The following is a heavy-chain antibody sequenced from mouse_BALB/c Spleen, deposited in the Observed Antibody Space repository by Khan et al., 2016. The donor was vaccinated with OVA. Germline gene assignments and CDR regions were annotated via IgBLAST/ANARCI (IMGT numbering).Heavy chain of an antibody. D-gene: IGHD2-14*01. Sequence: QVQLKQSGPGLVAPSQSLSITCTVSGFSLSRYNIHWVRQPPGKGLEWLGMIWGGGGTDYNSTLKSRLSICKDNSKSQVFLKMNSLQTDDSAMYYCARAYYRSDGYYAMDYWGQGTSVTVSS. CDR2: IWGGGGT. J-gene: IGHJ4*01. CDR1: GFSLSRYN. V-gene: IGHV2-6-4*01. CDR3: ARAYYRSDGYYAMDY.